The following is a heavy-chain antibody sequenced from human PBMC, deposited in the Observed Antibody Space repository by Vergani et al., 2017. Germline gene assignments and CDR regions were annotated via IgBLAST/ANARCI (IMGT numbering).Heavy chain of an antibody. D-gene: IGHD3-10*01. Sequence: QVQLVQSGAEVKKPGASVKVSCKASGYTFTRYYMHCLRQAPGQGLEWMGIINPSGGSTSYAQKFQGRVTMTRDTSTSTVYIERGSRRSEETAVYYCARALSSTMVRGGSADYFEYWGQGTLVSV. CDR2: INPSGGST. V-gene: IGHV1-46*01. J-gene: IGHJ4*02. CDR3: ARALSSTMVRGGSADYFEY. CDR1: GYTFTRYY.